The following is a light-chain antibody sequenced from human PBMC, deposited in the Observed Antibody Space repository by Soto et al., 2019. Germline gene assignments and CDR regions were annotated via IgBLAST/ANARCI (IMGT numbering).Light chain of an antibody. CDR3: QQFNSYPRA. CDR1: QGISSA. J-gene: IGKJ1*01. CDR2: DAS. V-gene: IGKV1-13*02. Sequence: AIQLTQSPSSLSASVGDRVTITCRASQGISSALAWYQQKPGKAPKLLIYDASSLESGVPSRFSGSGSGTEFTLTISSLQPEDFAAYYCQQFNSYPRAFGQGTKVEIK.